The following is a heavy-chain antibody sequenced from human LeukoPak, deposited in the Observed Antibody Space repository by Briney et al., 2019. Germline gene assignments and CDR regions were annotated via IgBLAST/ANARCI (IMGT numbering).Heavy chain of an antibody. CDR3: AKETSIVGATKAFDY. Sequence: PGGSLRLSCAASGFTVSSYAISWVRQAPGKGLEWVSAISGSGGSTYCADSVKGRFTISRDNSKNTLYLQMNSLRAEDTALYYCAKETSIVGATKAFDYWGQGTLVTVSS. V-gene: IGHV3-23*01. CDR2: ISGSGGST. D-gene: IGHD1-26*01. J-gene: IGHJ4*02. CDR1: GFTVSSYA.